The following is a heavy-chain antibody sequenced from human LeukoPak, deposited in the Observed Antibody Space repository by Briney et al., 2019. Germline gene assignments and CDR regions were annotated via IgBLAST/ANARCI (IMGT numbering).Heavy chain of an antibody. CDR2: SFYSGST. CDR1: GDSITSKIYY. V-gene: IGHV4-39*01. Sequence: PSETLSPTSTVSGDSITSKIYYWGWTRQSPGKGLEWVGRSFYSGSTCYNSSLKSRGTISVDTSRNQFSVNLRSVAAADTALYYCARLSVNPDGYSLGWFDPWGQGTLVAVST. J-gene: IGHJ5*02. CDR3: ARLSVNPDGYSLGWFDP. D-gene: IGHD5-24*01.